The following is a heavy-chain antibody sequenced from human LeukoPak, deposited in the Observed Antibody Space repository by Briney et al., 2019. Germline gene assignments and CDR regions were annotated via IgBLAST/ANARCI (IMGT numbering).Heavy chain of an antibody. V-gene: IGHV3-72*01. D-gene: IGHD3-16*02. CDR1: GFTLSDHY. J-gene: IGHJ4*02. Sequence: PGGSLRLSRATSGFTLSDHYMDWVRQAPGKGLEWVARTRNKANSYTTEYAASVKGRFTISRDDSKNSLNLQMNSLKTEDTAVYYCTGARGTYRQFDYWGQGTLVTVSS. CDR3: TGARGTYRQFDY. CDR2: TRNKANSYTT.